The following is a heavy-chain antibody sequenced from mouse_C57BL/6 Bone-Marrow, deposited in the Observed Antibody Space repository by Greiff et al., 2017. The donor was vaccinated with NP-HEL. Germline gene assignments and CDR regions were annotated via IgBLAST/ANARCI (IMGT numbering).Heavy chain of an antibody. J-gene: IGHJ4*01. CDR2: IYPGNSDT. V-gene: IGHV1-5*01. CDR1: GYTFTSYW. D-gene: IGHD1-1*01. CDR3: SNLLLRSYAMDY. Sequence: EVQLQQSGTVLARPGASVKMSCKTSGYTFTSYWMHWVKQRPGQGLEWIGAIYPGNSDTSYNQKFKGKAKLTAVTSASTAYMELSSLTNEDSAVYYCSNLLLRSYAMDYWGQGTSVTVSS.